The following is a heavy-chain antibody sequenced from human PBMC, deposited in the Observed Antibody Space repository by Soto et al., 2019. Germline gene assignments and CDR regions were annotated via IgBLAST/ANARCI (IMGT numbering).Heavy chain of an antibody. V-gene: IGHV3-74*01. Sequence: SXGSLRLTCAASGLTFSHYCMHWVRQAPGKGLMWVSRINGDGSITNYVDSVKGRFTISRDNAKNTLYLQMNSLRAEHTAVYYCTKDTFGAEDYWGQRTLVTVSS. CDR3: TKDTFGAEDY. CDR2: INGDGSIT. D-gene: IGHD3-16*01. J-gene: IGHJ4*02. CDR1: GLTFSHYC.